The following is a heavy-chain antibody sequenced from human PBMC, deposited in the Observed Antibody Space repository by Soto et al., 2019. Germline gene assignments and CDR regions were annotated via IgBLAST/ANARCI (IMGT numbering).Heavy chain of an antibody. V-gene: IGHV1-18*01. CDR1: GYRFTNHG. CDR2: ISGNDGKT. Sequence: ASVKVSCKASGYRFTNHGISWVRQAPGQGLEWMGWISGNDGKTKYARKFQGRVTMTTDTSTSTAYMEMNSLRHDDTAVYYCARDFYPLAYYFDYWGQGTLVTVSS. J-gene: IGHJ4*02. CDR3: ARDFYPLAYYFDY.